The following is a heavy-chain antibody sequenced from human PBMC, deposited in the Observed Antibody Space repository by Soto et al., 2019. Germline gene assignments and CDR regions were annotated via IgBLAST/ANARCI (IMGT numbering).Heavy chain of an antibody. CDR3: ARGGDWQFDY. V-gene: IGHV4-4*02. J-gene: IGHJ4*02. CDR1: GDSISSDKW. D-gene: IGHD2-21*02. Sequence: QVQLQESGPGLVKPSRTLSLTCAVSGDSISSDKWWSWVRQPPGKGLEWIGEIHHSGRTNYNPSLKSRVTILVEKSKNQVSLELSSITAADTAVYYCARGGDWQFDYWGQGTLVTVSS. CDR2: IHHSGRT.